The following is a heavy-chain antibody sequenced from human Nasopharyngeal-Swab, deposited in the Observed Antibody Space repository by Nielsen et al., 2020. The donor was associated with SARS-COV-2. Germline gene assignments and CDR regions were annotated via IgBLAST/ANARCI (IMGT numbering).Heavy chain of an antibody. Sequence: ASVKVSCKASGYTFTSYDINWGRQATGQGLEWMGWMNPNSGNTGYAQKFQGRVTMTRNTSISTAYMELSSLRSEDTAVYYCARLSNYDFWSGYYAYMDVWGKGTTVTVSS. CDR3: ARLSNYDFWSGYYAYMDV. CDR2: MNPNSGNT. V-gene: IGHV1-8*01. D-gene: IGHD3-3*01. J-gene: IGHJ6*03. CDR1: GYTFTSYD.